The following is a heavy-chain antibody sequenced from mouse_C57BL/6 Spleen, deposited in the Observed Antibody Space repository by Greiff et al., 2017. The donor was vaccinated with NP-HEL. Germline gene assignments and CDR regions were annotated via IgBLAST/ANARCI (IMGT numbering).Heavy chain of an antibody. Sequence: QVQLQQSGAELVKPGASVKMSCKASGYTFTTYSIDWMKQNHGQSLEWIGNFDPYNDDTKYNQKFKGKATLTVEKSSSTVYLELSRITSEDSAVYYGAREGTYSHFDDWGKGTTLTVSS. CDR3: AREGTYSHFDD. CDR2: FDPYNDDT. V-gene: IGHV1-47*01. CDR1: GYTFTTYS. D-gene: IGHD2-12*01. J-gene: IGHJ2*01.